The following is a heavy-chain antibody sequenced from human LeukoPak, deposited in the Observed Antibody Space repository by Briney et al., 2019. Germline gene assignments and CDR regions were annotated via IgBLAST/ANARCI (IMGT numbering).Heavy chain of an antibody. CDR1: GFTFSSYA. V-gene: IGHV3-23*01. D-gene: IGHD2-15*01. CDR2: ISGSGGST. Sequence: GGSLRLSCAAPGFTFSSYAMSWVRQAPGKGREWVSAISGSGGSTYYADSVKGRFTSSRDNSKNTLYLQMNSLRAEDTAVYYCAKSGDVVVVAATDYWGQGTLVTVSS. J-gene: IGHJ4*02. CDR3: AKSGDVVVVAATDY.